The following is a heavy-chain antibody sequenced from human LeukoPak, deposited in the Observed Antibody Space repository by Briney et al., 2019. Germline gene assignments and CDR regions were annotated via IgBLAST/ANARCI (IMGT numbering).Heavy chain of an antibody. CDR1: GFTFSSYG. CDR3: AKDLPDYGDYIEGY. Sequence: PGGSLRLSCAASGFTFSSYGMHWVRQAPGKGLEWVSTISGSGSSINYADSVKGRFTFSRDNSKNTLYLQVNSLRAEDTAVYYCAKDLPDYGDYIEGYWGQGTLVTVSS. J-gene: IGHJ4*02. V-gene: IGHV3-23*01. CDR2: ISGSGSSI. D-gene: IGHD4-17*01.